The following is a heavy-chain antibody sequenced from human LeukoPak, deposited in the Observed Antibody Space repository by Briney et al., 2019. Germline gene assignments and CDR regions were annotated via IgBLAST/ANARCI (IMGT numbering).Heavy chain of an antibody. D-gene: IGHD6-13*01. CDR2: ISSSGSTI. CDR1: GFTFSGYY. V-gene: IGHV3-11*01. J-gene: IGHJ6*02. CDR3: ARVGVSSIAAAGAYYYYGMDV. Sequence: PGGSLRLSCAASGFTFSGYYMSWIRQAPGKGLEWVSYISSSGSTIYYADSVKGRFTISRDNAKNSLYLQMNSLRAEDTAVYYCARVGVSSIAAAGAYYYYGMDVWGQGTTVTVSS.